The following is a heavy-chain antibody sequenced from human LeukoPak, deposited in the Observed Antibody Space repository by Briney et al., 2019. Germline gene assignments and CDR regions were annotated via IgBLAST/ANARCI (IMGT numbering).Heavy chain of an antibody. V-gene: IGHV1-69*13. D-gene: IGHD3-10*01. J-gene: IGHJ3*02. CDR2: IIPIFGTA. Sequence: ASVKVSCKASGGTFSSYAISWVRQAPGQGLEWMGGIIPIFGTANYAQKFQGRVTITADESTSTAYMELSSLRSEDTAVYYCARGNYYGSGTYYKHTFDMWGQGTMVTVSS. CDR1: GGTFSSYA. CDR3: ARGNYYGSGTYYKHTFDM.